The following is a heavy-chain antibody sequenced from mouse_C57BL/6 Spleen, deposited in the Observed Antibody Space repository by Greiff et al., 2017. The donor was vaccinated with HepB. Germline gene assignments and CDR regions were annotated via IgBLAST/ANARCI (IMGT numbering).Heavy chain of an antibody. CDR3: AREDYYGSSPADY. CDR1: GYAFSSSW. Sequence: LQQSGPELVKPGASVKISCKASGYAFSSSWMNWVKQRPGKGLEWIGRIYPGDGDTNYNGKFKGKATLTADKSSSTAYMQLSSLTSEDSAVYFCAREDYYGSSPADYWGQGTTLTVSS. V-gene: IGHV1-82*01. D-gene: IGHD1-1*01. J-gene: IGHJ2*01. CDR2: IYPGDGDT.